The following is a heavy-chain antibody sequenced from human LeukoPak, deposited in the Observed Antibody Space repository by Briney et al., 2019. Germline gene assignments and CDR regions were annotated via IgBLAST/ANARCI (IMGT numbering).Heavy chain of an antibody. CDR2: INHSGST. D-gene: IGHD4-11*01. Sequence: GSLRLSCAASGFTFSSYWMSWVRQAPGNGLEWIGEINHSGSTNYNPSLKSRVTISVDTSKNQFSLKLSSVTAADTAVYYCARNRPIIHYSTPYFDYWGQGTLVTVSS. J-gene: IGHJ4*02. V-gene: IGHV4-34*01. CDR1: GFTFSSYW. CDR3: ARNRPIIHYSTPYFDY.